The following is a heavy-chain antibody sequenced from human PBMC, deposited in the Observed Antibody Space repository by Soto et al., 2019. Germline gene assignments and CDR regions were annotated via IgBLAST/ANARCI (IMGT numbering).Heavy chain of an antibody. CDR2: INAGNGNT. D-gene: IGHD2-15*01. V-gene: IGHV1-3*01. CDR3: ARDRGVRDIVVVVAATEAFDI. Sequence: QVQLVQSGAEVKKPGASVKVSCKASGYTFTSYAMHWVRQAPGQRLEWMGWINAGNGNTKYSQKFQGRVTITRDTSARTAYMELSSLRSEDTAVYYCARDRGVRDIVVVVAATEAFDIWGQGTMVNVSS. CDR1: GYTFTSYA. J-gene: IGHJ3*02.